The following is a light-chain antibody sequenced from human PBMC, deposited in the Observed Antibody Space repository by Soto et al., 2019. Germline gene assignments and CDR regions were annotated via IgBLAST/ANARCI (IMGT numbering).Light chain of an antibody. CDR3: QQYGSSPPYT. CDR1: QSVSRSY. CDR2: GAS. Sequence: EIVLTQSPATLSLSPGERATLSCRASQSVSRSYLAWYQQKPGQAPRLLIYGASSRATGIPDRFCGSGSGTDFTLTISRLEPEDFAVYYCQQYGSSPPYTFGQGTKLEIK. J-gene: IGKJ2*01. V-gene: IGKV3-20*01.